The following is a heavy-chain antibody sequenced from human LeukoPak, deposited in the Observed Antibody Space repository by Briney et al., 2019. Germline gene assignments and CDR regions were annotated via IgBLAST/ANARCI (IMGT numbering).Heavy chain of an antibody. Sequence: GGSLRLSCAASGFTFSSYEMNWVRQAPGKGLEWVSYISSSGSTIYYADSVKGRFTISRDNAKNTLYLQMNSPRAEDTAVYYCAELGITMIGGVWGKGTTVTISS. CDR2: ISSSGSTI. D-gene: IGHD3-10*02. V-gene: IGHV3-48*03. CDR3: AELGITMIGGV. J-gene: IGHJ6*04. CDR1: GFTFSSYE.